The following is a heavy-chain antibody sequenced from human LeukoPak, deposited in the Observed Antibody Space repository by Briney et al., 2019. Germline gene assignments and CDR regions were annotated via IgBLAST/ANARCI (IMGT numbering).Heavy chain of an antibody. V-gene: IGHV3-23*01. Sequence: GGSLRLSCAPSGFTFNRYALSWVRQASGKGLEWISSISGSGGTTYYADSVKGRFTVSRDNSKNTLSLQMNSLRAEDTAVYYCAKASSWYDGRYNYYYYMDVWGKGTTVTISS. CDR3: AKASSWYDGRYNYYYYMDV. D-gene: IGHD6-13*01. CDR1: GFTFNRYA. CDR2: ISGSGGTT. J-gene: IGHJ6*03.